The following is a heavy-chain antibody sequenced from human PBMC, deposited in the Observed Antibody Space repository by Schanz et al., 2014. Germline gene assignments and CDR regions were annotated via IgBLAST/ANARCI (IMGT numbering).Heavy chain of an antibody. Sequence: QLQLVQSGAEVKKPGSSVKVSCKLSGGTFSTYPINWLRQAPGQGLEWMGRIVPIAGITNYAQRFQGRVTITADKSSDTAYMELNSLTSEDTAVYYCARVSMEFERGKSYYYYMDVWGRGTTVTVSS. D-gene: IGHD3-10*01. CDR2: IVPIAGIT. V-gene: IGHV1-69*02. CDR3: ARVSMEFERGKSYYYYMDV. J-gene: IGHJ6*03. CDR1: GGTFSTYP.